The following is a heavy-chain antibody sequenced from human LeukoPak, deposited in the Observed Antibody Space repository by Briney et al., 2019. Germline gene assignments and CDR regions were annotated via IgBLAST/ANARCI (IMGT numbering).Heavy chain of an antibody. CDR2: ISYDGSNK. J-gene: IGHJ5*02. Sequence: GGSLRLSCAASGFTFSDYAMHWVRLAPGKGLEWVAVISYDGSNKYYADSVKGRFTISRDNSKNTLYLQMNSLRAEDTAVYYCARDARYYYDSSGYLNWIDPWGQGALVTVSS. CDR3: ARDARYYYDSSGYLNWIDP. V-gene: IGHV3-30-3*01. CDR1: GFTFSDYA. D-gene: IGHD3-22*01.